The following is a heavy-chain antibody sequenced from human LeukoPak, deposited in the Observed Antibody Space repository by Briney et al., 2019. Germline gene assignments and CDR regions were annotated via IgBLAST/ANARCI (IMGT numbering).Heavy chain of an antibody. V-gene: IGHV4-61*02. CDR1: GGSISSGSYY. J-gene: IGHJ6*03. CDR2: IYTSGST. Sequence: PSQTLSLTCTVSGGSISSGSYYWSWIRQPAGKGLEWIGRIYTSGSTSYNPSLKSRVTISVDTSKNQFSLRLSSVTAADTAVYYCARAVEGGYSSSSWGYYYYMDVWGKGTTVTISS. D-gene: IGHD6-6*01. CDR3: ARAVEGGYSSSSWGYYYYMDV.